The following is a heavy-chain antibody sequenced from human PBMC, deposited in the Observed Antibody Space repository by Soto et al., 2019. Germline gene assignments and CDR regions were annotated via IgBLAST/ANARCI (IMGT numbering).Heavy chain of an antibody. D-gene: IGHD3-10*01. Sequence: QVQLVQSGAEVKKPWASVKVSCKVSGYTLTELSMHWVRQAPGKGLEWMGGFDPEDGETIYAQKFQGRVTMNEDTCRETAYIELSSLRCEDTDVYYCSTDREYYTFVIWGQETMVTVSS. V-gene: IGHV1-24*01. CDR1: GYTLTELS. CDR3: STDREYYTFVI. J-gene: IGHJ3*02. CDR2: FDPEDGET.